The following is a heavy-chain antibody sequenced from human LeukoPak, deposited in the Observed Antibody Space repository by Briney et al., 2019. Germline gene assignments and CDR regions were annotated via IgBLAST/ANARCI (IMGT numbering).Heavy chain of an antibody. CDR2: IWHDAGHT. D-gene: IGHD3-10*01. Sequence: GGSLRLSCAASGFSFSTYAMHWVRQAPGKGLEWVALIWHDAGHTFYTDSVKGRFTISRDNSKNTVYLQMNNLGGEDTAVYYCAREIFISGSYPDYWGQGTLVTVSS. V-gene: IGHV3-33*01. CDR1: GFSFSTYA. CDR3: AREIFISGSYPDY. J-gene: IGHJ4*02.